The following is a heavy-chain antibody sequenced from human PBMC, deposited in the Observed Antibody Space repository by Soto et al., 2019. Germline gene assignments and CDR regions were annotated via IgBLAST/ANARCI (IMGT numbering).Heavy chain of an antibody. V-gene: IGHV4-4*02. D-gene: IGHD3-16*01. CDR3: ARHGGWIFAY. CDR2: IHHTGPI. CDR1: GGSISSNNW. J-gene: IGHJ4*02. Sequence: QVQLQESGPGLVKPSETLSLTCAVSGGSISSNNWWSWVRQPPGKGLEWIGEIHHTGPINYNPSLTSRVTLSVDKAKNPLSLIRISVTAADTAVYYCARHGGWIFAYWGQGTLVTVSS.